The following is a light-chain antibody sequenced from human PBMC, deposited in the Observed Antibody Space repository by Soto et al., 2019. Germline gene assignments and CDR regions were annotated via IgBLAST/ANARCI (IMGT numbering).Light chain of an antibody. J-gene: IGKJ2*01. V-gene: IGKV2-24*01. CDR2: KIS. CDR3: MQATQSYT. CDR1: QSLVHIDGNTY. Sequence: DIVLPQTRLSSPVTLGQPASISCRSSQSLVHIDGNTYFNWLQQRPGQPPRLLIYKISNRFPGVPARLSGSGAGTDFPLKISRVEAEDVGVYYCMQATQSYTFGQGTRLEIK.